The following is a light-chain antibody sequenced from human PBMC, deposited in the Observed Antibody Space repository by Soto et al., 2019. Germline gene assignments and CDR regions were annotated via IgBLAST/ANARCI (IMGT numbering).Light chain of an antibody. CDR3: MQSIQLPLT. V-gene: IGKV2D-29*01. CDR1: QSLLHSDGKTY. Sequence: DIVMSQTPPSLSVTPGQPASISCKPSQSLLHSDGKTYLYWYLQKRGKPPQLLIYEVSNRCSGVPDRFSGSGSGTDFTLKISRVEAEDVGVYYCMQSIQLPLTFGGGTKVEIK. CDR2: EVS. J-gene: IGKJ4*01.